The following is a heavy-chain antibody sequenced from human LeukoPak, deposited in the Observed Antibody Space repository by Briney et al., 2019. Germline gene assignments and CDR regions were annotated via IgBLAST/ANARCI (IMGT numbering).Heavy chain of an antibody. CDR1: GYTFTGYY. J-gene: IGHJ3*02. CDR2: INPNSGGT. CDR3: ARGAAEDIVVVPAASGAFDI. Sequence: ASVKVSCKASGYTFTGYYMHWVRQAPGQGLEWMGWINPNSGGTNYAQKFQGRVTMTRDTSISTAYMELSRLRSDDTAVYYCARGAAEDIVVVPAASGAFDIWGQGTMVTVSS. V-gene: IGHV1-2*02. D-gene: IGHD2-2*01.